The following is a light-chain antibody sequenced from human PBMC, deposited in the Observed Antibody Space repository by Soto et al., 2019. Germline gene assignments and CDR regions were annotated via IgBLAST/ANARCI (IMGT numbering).Light chain of an antibody. CDR1: RVDVGGYTL. CDR2: EDN. CDR3: CSYAGSSSVL. J-gene: IGLJ2*01. V-gene: IGLV2-23*01. Sequence: QSVLAQPASVSGSPGQWITFSGTGSRVDVGGYTLVSWFQQYPGKAPKLMIYEDNKRPSGVSDRFSGSKSGNTASLTISGLQAEDEADYYCCSYAGSSSVLFGGGTKLTVL.